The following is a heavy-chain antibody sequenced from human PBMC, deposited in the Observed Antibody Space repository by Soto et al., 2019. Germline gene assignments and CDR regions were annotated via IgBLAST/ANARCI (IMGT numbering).Heavy chain of an antibody. J-gene: IGHJ6*02. CDR2: IWNEGSNN. V-gene: IGHV3-33*01. CDR1: GFTFNNYG. D-gene: IGHD6-13*01. Sequence: QVQLVESGGGVVQPGRSLRLSCAASGFTFNNYGMHWVRQAPGKGLEWLAVIWNEGSNNYYANSVKGRFTISRDNSKNTLYLQMSSLRAEDTAVYYCARRQIPPPTRGAANARGGMDVWGQATTVTVSS. CDR3: ARRQIPPPTRGAANARGGMDV.